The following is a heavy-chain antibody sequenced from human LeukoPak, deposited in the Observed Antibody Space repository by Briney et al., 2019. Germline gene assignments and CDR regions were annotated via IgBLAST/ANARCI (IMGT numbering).Heavy chain of an antibody. D-gene: IGHD3-16*01. CDR1: GDSISSSSYY. J-gene: IGHJ4*02. CDR2: IYYSGST. Sequence: SETLSLTCTVSGDSISSSSYYWGWIRQPPGKGLDWIGSIYYSGSTYYNPSLKSRVTISVDTSKNQFSLKLSSVTAADTAEYYCARQSGSVWGSWIFDYWGQGTVAPVSS. CDR3: ARQSGSVWGSWIFDY. V-gene: IGHV4-39*01.